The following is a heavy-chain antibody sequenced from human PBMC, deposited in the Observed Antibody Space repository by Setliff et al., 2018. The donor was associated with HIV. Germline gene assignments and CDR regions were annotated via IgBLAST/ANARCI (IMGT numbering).Heavy chain of an antibody. CDR2: IYYNGNT. Sequence: PSETLSLTCTVSGGSINNYYWSWIRQSPGKGLVWIAHIYYNGNTDYNPSLKSRLSISVDTSKNQFSLHLTSVTAADTAIYYCARGGPAMGGWGDYSDYWGQGKLVTVSS. CDR1: GGSINNYY. CDR3: ARGGPAMGGWGDYSDY. J-gene: IGHJ4*02. D-gene: IGHD5-18*01. V-gene: IGHV4-59*01.